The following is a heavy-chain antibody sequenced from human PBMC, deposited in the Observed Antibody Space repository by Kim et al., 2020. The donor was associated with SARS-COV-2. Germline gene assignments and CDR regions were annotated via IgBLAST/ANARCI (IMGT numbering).Heavy chain of an antibody. V-gene: IGHV3-53*01. CDR3: PSDKSGSYDY. Sequence: GGSLRLSCAASGLTVTSTYMAWVRQAPGKGLEWVSLIHSGGDTFYADSVKGRFTISRDTSNNTVSLHMNSLRADDTAIYYCPSDKSGSYDYWGQGTLVT. J-gene: IGHJ4*02. CDR2: IHSGGDT. CDR1: GLTVTSTY. D-gene: IGHD1-26*01.